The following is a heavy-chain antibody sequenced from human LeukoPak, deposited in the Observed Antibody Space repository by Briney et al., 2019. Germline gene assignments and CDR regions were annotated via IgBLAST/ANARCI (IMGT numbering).Heavy chain of an antibody. Sequence: SETLSLTCAVYGGSFSGYYWSWIRQPPGKGLEWIGEISHSGSTNYNPSLKSRVTISVDTSKNQFSLKLSSVTAADTAVYYCARAHKRYYYYYMDVWGKGTTVTVSS. D-gene: IGHD5-24*01. CDR3: ARAHKRYYYYYMDV. CDR1: GGSFSGYY. V-gene: IGHV4-34*01. J-gene: IGHJ6*03. CDR2: ISHSGST.